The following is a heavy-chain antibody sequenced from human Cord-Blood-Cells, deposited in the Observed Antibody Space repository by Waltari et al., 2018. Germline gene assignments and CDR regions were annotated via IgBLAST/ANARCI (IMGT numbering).Heavy chain of an antibody. J-gene: IGHJ4*02. V-gene: IGHV1-24*01. D-gene: IGHD4-17*01. Sequence: QVQLVQSGAEVKKPGASVKVSCKVSGYTLTELSMHWVRQAPGKGLEWMGGFDPEAGETSYAQKFQGRVTMTEETSTDTAYMGLSSLRSEDTAVYYCASYGDYEFDYFDYWGQGTLVTVSS. CDR2: FDPEAGET. CDR3: ASYGDYEFDYFDY. CDR1: GYTLTELS.